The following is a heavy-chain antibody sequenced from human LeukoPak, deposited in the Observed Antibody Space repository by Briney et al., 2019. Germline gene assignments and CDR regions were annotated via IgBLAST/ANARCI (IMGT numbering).Heavy chain of an antibody. D-gene: IGHD6-13*01. CDR2: IYSGGTT. CDR3: ARASSIGAAGLFDY. V-gene: IGHV3-53*01. Sequence: GGSLRLSCAASGFTLSSYSMYWVRQAPGKGLEWVSVIYSGGTTFYADSVKGRFTISRDDSKNTLYLQMNILRAEDTAVYYCARASSIGAAGLFDYWGQGTLVTVSS. J-gene: IGHJ4*02. CDR1: GFTLSSYS.